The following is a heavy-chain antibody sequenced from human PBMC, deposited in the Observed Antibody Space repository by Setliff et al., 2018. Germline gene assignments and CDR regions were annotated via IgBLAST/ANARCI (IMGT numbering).Heavy chain of an antibody. CDR2: INYSGIT. CDR1: GDSISSSSYY. J-gene: IGHJ3*02. V-gene: IGHV4-39*01. D-gene: IGHD2-15*01. CDR3: ARLPGYCNGGNCYGYYTFDI. Sequence: PSETLSLTCSVSGDSISSSSYYWGWIRQPPGKGLEWIGSINYSGITYYSPSLKSRVIVSVDTSKNQFSLKLSSVTAADTAVYYCARLPGYCNGGNCYGYYTFDIRGQGTMVTVSS.